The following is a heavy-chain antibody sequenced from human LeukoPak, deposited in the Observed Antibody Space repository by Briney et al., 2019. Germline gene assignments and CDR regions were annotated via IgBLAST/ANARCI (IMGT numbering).Heavy chain of an antibody. D-gene: IGHD2-2*01. CDR1: GFTFSSYS. CDR2: ISSSSSYI. J-gene: IGHJ6*02. V-gene: IGHV3-21*01. CDR3: ARDMVDIVVVPLYGMDV. Sequence: GGSPRLSCAAYGFTFSSYSMNWVRPAPGKGLEWVSSISSSSSYIYYADSVKGRFTISRNNAKNSLYRQMNSLRAEDTAVYYCARDMVDIVVVPLYGMDVWGQGTTVTVSS.